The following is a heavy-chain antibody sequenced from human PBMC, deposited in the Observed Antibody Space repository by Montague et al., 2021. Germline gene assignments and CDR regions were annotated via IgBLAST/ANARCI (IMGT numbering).Heavy chain of an antibody. J-gene: IGHJ5*02. D-gene: IGHD6-6*01. CDR2: IYYSGST. CDR3: ARALAARWWFDP. Sequence: SETLSLTCTISGGSIRSYYWNWIRQPPGKGLEWICYIYYSGSTNYNPSLKSRVNISLDTSNYQFSLNLRSVTAADTAVYYCARALAARWWFDPWGQGTLVTVSS. CDR1: GGSIRSYY. V-gene: IGHV4-59*01.